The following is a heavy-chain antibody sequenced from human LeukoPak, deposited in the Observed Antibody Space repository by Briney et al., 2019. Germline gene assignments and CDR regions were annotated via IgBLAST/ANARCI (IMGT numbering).Heavy chain of an antibody. CDR3: ARESGSYLQ. D-gene: IGHD1-26*01. J-gene: IGHJ4*02. V-gene: IGHV3-53*01. Sequence: GSLRLSCAASGFTVSTNYMTWVRQAPGKGLDWVSIINTGGYTDYIDSVKGRFTISRDKSKNTLYLQMTFLNVEDTAVYYCARESGSYLQWGQGTLVTVSS. CDR1: GFTVSTNY. CDR2: INTGGYT.